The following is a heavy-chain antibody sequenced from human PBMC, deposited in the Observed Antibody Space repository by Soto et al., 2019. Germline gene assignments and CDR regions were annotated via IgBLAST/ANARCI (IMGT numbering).Heavy chain of an antibody. J-gene: IGHJ4*02. CDR3: ALGNRAARPSPFDY. Sequence: SETLSLTCAVSGGSISSSNWWSWVRQPPGEGLEWIGEIYHSGSTNYNPSLKSRVTISVDKSKNQFSLKLSSVTAADTAVYYCALGNRAARPSPFDYWGQGTLVTVSS. D-gene: IGHD6-6*01. V-gene: IGHV4-4*02. CDR1: GGSISSSNW. CDR2: IYHSGST.